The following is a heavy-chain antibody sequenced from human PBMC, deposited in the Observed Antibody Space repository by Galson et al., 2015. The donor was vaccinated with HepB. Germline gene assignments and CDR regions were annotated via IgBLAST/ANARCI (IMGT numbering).Heavy chain of an antibody. J-gene: IGHJ3*02. Sequence: SVKVSCKASGGTFSSYAISWVRQAPGQGLEWMGGIIPISGTANYAQKFQGRVTITADKSTSTAYMELSSLRSEDTAVYYCARAWGVVVVPAAMEEGASDIWGQGTMVTVSS. CDR1: GGTFSSYA. CDR2: IIPISGTA. CDR3: ARAWGVVVVPAAMEEGASDI. V-gene: IGHV1-69*06. D-gene: IGHD2-2*01.